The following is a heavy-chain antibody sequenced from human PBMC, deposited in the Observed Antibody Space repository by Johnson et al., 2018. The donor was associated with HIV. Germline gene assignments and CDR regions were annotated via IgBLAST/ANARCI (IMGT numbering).Heavy chain of an antibody. D-gene: IGHD1-26*01. V-gene: IGHV3-30*03. Sequence: QVQLVESGGGLVQPGGSLRLSCAASGFTFSSYGMHWVRQAPGKGLEWVAVISYDGSNEYYGDSVKGRFSISRDNSKNTLYLQMNSLRAEDTAVYYCAHSVGATDDAFDIWGQGTMVTVSS. CDR1: GFTFSSYG. CDR2: ISYDGSNE. CDR3: AHSVGATDDAFDI. J-gene: IGHJ3*02.